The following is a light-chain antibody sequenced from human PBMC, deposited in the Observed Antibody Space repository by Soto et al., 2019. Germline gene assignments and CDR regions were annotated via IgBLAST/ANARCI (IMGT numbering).Light chain of an antibody. Sequence: DIQMTQSPSTLSASVGARVTITCRASQSISSYLAWYQQKPGKAPKLLIYKASSLKSGVPSRFSGSGSGTEFTLTISSLQPDDFATYYCQHYNSYSEAFGQGTKVDIK. J-gene: IGKJ1*01. CDR2: KAS. CDR3: QHYNSYSEA. V-gene: IGKV1-5*03. CDR1: QSISSY.